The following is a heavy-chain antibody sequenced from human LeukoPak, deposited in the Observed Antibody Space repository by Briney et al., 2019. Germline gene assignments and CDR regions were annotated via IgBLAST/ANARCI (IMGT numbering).Heavy chain of an antibody. J-gene: IGHJ4*02. CDR1: GFTFSSYT. V-gene: IGHV3-21*01. CDR2: ISSSSNYI. D-gene: IGHD2-2*01. Sequence: SGGSLRLSCAASGFTFSSYTMNWVRQAPGKGLEWVSSISSSSNYIYYADSVRGRFTISRDNAKNSLHLQMNSLRAEDTAIYYCARSSSTSCYDSWGQGTLVTVSS. CDR3: ARSSSTSCYDS.